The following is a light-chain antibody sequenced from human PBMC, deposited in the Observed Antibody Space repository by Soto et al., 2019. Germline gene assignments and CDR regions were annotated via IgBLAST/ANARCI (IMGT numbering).Light chain of an antibody. Sequence: QSVLTQPASVSGSPGQSITISCTGTSSDVGGYKYVSWYQQHPGKAPKLMIFEVSNRPSGVSNRFSGSKSGNTASLTISGLQAEDEADYYCSSYTSNNTQVFGTGTRSPS. CDR3: SSYTSNNTQV. CDR2: EVS. J-gene: IGLJ1*01. CDR1: SSDVGGYKY. V-gene: IGLV2-14*01.